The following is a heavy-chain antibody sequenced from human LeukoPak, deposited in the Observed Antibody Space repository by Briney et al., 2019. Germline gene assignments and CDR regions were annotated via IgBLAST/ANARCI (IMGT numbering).Heavy chain of an antibody. V-gene: IGHV4-59*01. CDR2: IYYSGST. Sequence: PSETLSLTCTVSGGSISSYYWSWIRQPPGKGLEWIGYIYYSGSTNYNPSLKRRVTISVETSKNQFSLKLSSVNAADTAVYYCAREFRGSYALDYWGQGTLVTVSS. J-gene: IGHJ4*02. CDR1: GGSISSYY. D-gene: IGHD1-26*01. CDR3: AREFRGSYALDY.